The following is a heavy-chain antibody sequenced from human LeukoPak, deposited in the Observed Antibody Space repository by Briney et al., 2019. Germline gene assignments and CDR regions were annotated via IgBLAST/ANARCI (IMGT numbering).Heavy chain of an antibody. V-gene: IGHV3-30-3*01. CDR1: GFTFSSYA. Sequence: GRSLRLSCAASGFTFSSYAMHWVRQAPGKGLEWVAVISYDGSNKYYADSVKGRFTISRDNSKNTLYLQMNSLRAEDTALYYCAKGSVLYEGPSLDYWGQGTLVTVSS. D-gene: IGHD2-21*01. CDR2: ISYDGSNK. CDR3: AKGSVLYEGPSLDY. J-gene: IGHJ4*02.